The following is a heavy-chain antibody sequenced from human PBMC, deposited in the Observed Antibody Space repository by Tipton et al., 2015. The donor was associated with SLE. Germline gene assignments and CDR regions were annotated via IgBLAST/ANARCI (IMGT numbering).Heavy chain of an antibody. Sequence: QLVQSGAEVKKPGASVKVSCKASGYTFIDYYIHWVRQAPGQGLEWMGWINPNSGGTNYAQKFQGRVAVTRDTSISAAYMELTRLRSEDTAVYYCATAQITKYYYGMGVWGQGTTVTVSS. CDR3: ATAQITKYYYGMGV. CDR2: INPNSGGT. D-gene: IGHD3-16*01. CDR1: GYTFIDYY. V-gene: IGHV1-2*02. J-gene: IGHJ6*02.